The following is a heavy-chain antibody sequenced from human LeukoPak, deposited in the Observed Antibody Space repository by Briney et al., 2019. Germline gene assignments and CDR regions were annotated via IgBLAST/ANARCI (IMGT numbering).Heavy chain of an antibody. CDR2: IYYSGNT. CDR3: ARQTGSGLFILP. J-gene: IGHJ4*02. D-gene: IGHD3/OR15-3a*01. CDR1: SVSISSSNSY. V-gene: IGHV4-39*01. Sequence: SSETLSLTCTVSSVSISSSNSYWGWIRQPPGKGLEWIGSIYYSGNTYYNASLKSQVSISIDTSKNQFSLRLTSVTAADTAVYYCARQTGSGLFILPGGQGTLVTVPS.